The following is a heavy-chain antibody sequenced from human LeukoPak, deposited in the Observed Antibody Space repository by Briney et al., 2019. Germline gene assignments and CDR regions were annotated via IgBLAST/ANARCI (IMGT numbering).Heavy chain of an antibody. CDR2: ISSSSSTI. D-gene: IGHD6-6*01. V-gene: IGHV3-48*01. CDR3: ARPYSSSSIYYYYYYMDV. J-gene: IGHJ6*03. CDR1: GFTFSSYS. Sequence: SGGSLRLSCAASGFTFSSYSMNWIRQAPGKGLEWVSYISSSSSTIYYADSVKGRFTISRDNAKNSLYLQMNSLRAEDTAVYYCARPYSSSSIYYYYYYMDVWGKGTTVTVSS.